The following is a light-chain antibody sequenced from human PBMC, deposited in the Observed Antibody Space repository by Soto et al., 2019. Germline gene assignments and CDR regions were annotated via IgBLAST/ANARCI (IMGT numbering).Light chain of an antibody. CDR2: DAS. Sequence: DNVLTQSPGTLSLSPGERATLSCRASQSVSSNFLAWCQQKPGQAPRLLIYDASGRATGIPDRFSGSGSGTDFTLTISRLEPEDFAVYFCQQYGTSPITFGQGTKVDIK. J-gene: IGKJ1*01. V-gene: IGKV3-20*01. CDR3: QQYGTSPIT. CDR1: QSVSSNF.